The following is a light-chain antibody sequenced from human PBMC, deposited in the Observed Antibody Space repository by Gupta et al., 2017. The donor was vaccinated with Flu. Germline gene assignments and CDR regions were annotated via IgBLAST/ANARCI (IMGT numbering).Light chain of an antibody. V-gene: IGLV2-18*02. CDR3: SSYTSSYTFV. J-gene: IGLJ1*01. CDR1: SSDVCTYNR. Sequence: SSDVCTYNRVSWYQQPPGTAPQHIIYEVSNRPSGVPDRFSGSKSGHTASLTISGLQGEDEADYYCSSYTSSYTFVFGTGTKVTVL. CDR2: EVS.